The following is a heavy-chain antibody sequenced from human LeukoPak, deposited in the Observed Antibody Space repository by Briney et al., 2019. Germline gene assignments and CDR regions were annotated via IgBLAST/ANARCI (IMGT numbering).Heavy chain of an antibody. CDR1: GFPFSSYS. D-gene: IGHD3-22*01. CDR2: ISSSSSYI. J-gene: IGHJ4*02. V-gene: IGHV3-21*04. Sequence: GGSLRLSCAASGFPFSSYSMNWVRQAPGKGLEWVSSISSSSSYIYYADSVKGRFTISRHNAKNSLYLQMNSLRAEDMALYYCAKGILGDYYDSSGYYDYWGQGTLVTVSS. CDR3: AKGILGDYYDSSGYYDY.